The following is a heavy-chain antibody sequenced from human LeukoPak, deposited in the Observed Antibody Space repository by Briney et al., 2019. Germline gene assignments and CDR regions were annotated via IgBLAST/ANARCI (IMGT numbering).Heavy chain of an antibody. D-gene: IGHD3-3*01. V-gene: IGHV4-61*02. CDR2: IYTSGST. CDR1: GGSISSGSYY. Sequence: TLSLTCTVSGGSISSGSYYWSWIRQPAGKGLEWIGRIYTSGSTNYNPSLKSRVAISVDTSKNQFSLKLSSVTAADTAVYYCARGDFWSGYEDYWGQGTLVTVSS. J-gene: IGHJ4*02. CDR3: ARGDFWSGYEDY.